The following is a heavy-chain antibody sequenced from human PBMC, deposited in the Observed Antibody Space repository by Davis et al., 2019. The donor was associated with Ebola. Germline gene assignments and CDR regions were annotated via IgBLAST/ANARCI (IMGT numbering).Heavy chain of an antibody. D-gene: IGHD3-16*02. V-gene: IGHV1-24*01. CDR1: GYTLTELS. CDR3: ARETTNTFGGVIALDY. J-gene: IGHJ4*02. CDR2: FDPEDGET. Sequence: ASVKVSCKVSGYTLTELSMHWVRQAPGKGLEWMGGFDPEDGETIYAQKFQGRVTMTEDTSTDTAYMELSSLRSEDTAVDYCARETTNTFGGVIALDYWGQGTLVTVSS.